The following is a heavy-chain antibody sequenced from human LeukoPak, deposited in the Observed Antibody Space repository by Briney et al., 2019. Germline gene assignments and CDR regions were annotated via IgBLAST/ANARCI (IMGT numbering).Heavy chain of an antibody. J-gene: IGHJ4*02. Sequence: GGSLRLSCAASGFTFSSYSMNWVRQAPGRGLEWVSYISSSSSTIYYEDSVKGRFTISRDHAKNSLYLQMNSLRAEDTAVYYCAREGFGSLGWTLYYFDYWGQGTLVTVSS. V-gene: IGHV3-48*01. CDR3: AREGFGSLGWTLYYFDY. CDR2: ISSSSSTI. CDR1: GFTFSSYS. D-gene: IGHD3-10*01.